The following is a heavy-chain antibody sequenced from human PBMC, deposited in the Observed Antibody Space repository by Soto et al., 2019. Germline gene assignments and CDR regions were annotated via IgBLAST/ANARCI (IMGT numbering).Heavy chain of an antibody. J-gene: IGHJ5*02. V-gene: IGHV4-4*02. CDR3: ATRDCTNNVCHFP. Sequence: PSETLSLTCAVSGGSISTNDWWTCVRQPPGKGLEWIGDIHHTGSTTNYSPSLQSRVTVSIDKSGNQFSLRLTSVTAADTAVYYCATRDCTNNVCHFPWGQGTLVTVSS. CDR1: GGSISTNDW. D-gene: IGHD2-8*01. CDR2: IHHTGSTT.